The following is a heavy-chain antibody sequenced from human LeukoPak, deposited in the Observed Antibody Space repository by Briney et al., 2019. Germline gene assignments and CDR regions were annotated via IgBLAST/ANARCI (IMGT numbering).Heavy chain of an antibody. V-gene: IGHV1-18*01. CDR1: GYTFTSYG. Sequence: VASVKVSCKASGYTFTSYGISWVRQAPGQGLEWMGWISAYNRNTNYAQKLQGRVTMTTDTSTSTAYMELRSLRSDDTAVYYCAREIAVADTSVDFDYWGQGTLVTVSS. J-gene: IGHJ4*02. CDR2: ISAYNRNT. CDR3: AREIAVADTSVDFDY. D-gene: IGHD6-19*01.